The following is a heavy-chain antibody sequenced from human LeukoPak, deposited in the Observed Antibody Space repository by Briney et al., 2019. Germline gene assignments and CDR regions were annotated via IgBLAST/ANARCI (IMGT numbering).Heavy chain of an antibody. Sequence: SGGSLRLSCAASGFTFSSYWMHWVRQAPGKGLVWVSRINTDGSSTSYADSVKGRFTISRDNAKNTLYLQMNSLRAEDTAVYYCARDPDARWSGYTPPFDYWGQGTLVTVSS. J-gene: IGHJ4*02. CDR3: ARDPDARWSGYTPPFDY. V-gene: IGHV3-74*01. CDR2: INTDGSST. D-gene: IGHD3-3*01. CDR1: GFTFSSYW.